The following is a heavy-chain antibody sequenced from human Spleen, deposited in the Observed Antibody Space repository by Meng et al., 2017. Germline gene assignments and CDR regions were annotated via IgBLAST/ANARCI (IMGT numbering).Heavy chain of an antibody. J-gene: IGHJ4*02. V-gene: IGHV3-23*01. CDR3: AKGITMIVVVPDY. D-gene: IGHD3-22*01. CDR2: ISGSGGSP. Sequence: GGSLRLSCAASGFTFSSYAMSWVRQAPGKGLEWVPAISGSGGSPYYADSVKGRFTISRDNSKNTLYLQMNSLRAEDTAVYYCAKGITMIVVVPDYWGQGTLVTVSS. CDR1: GFTFSSYA.